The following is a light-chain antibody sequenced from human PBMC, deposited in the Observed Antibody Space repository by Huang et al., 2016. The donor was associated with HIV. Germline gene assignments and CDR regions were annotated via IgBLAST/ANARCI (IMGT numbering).Light chain of an antibody. CDR2: QAS. CDR3: QQYHTSPVYT. CDR1: QNVASL. Sequence: DVQMTQFPSTLSASVGDRVSIKCRASQNVASLLAWYQQKPGGAPKLLIYQASILESGVPSRFTGSGSETEFTLTITNLQPDDSATYYCQQYHTSPVYTFGQGTKLEIK. V-gene: IGKV1-5*03. J-gene: IGKJ2*01.